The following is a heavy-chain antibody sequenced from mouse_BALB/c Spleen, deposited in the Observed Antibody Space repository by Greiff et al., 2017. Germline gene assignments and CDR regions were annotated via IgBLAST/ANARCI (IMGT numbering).Heavy chain of an antibody. CDR3: ARRLPPYWYFDV. CDR1: GFSLTSYG. Sequence: QVQLKESGPGLVAPSQSLSITCTVSGFSLTSYGVHWVRQPPGKGLEWLGVIWAGGSTNYNSALMSRLSISKDNSKSQVFLKMNSLQTDDTAMYYCARRLPPYWYFDVWGAGTTVTVSS. CDR2: IWAGGST. V-gene: IGHV2-9*02. J-gene: IGHJ1*01. D-gene: IGHD1-2*01.